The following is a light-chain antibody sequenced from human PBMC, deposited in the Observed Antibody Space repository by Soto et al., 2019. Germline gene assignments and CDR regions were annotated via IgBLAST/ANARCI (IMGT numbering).Light chain of an antibody. V-gene: IGKV1-9*01. J-gene: IGKJ5*01. CDR2: SAS. Sequence: IQLTQSPSSLSASVGDRVTITCRASQGIRSLLTWYQQKPGKAPKVLIYSASTLQSGVPSRFSGSGSGTDFTLTISSLQPEDFATYYCQHLNSYPITFGQGTRLEIK. CDR1: QGIRSL. CDR3: QHLNSYPIT.